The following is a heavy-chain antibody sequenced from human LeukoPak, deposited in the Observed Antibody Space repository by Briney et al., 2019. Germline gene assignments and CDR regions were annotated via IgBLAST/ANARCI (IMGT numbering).Heavy chain of an antibody. J-gene: IGHJ3*02. CDR1: GFTVSSNY. D-gene: IGHD6-19*01. Sequence: GGSLRLSCAASGFTVSSNYMSWVRQAPGKGLEWVSVIYSGGSTYYADSVKGQFTISRANSKNTLYLQMNSLRAEDTAVYYCARNSLAVAAFDIWGQGTMVTVSS. CDR3: ARNSLAVAAFDI. CDR2: IYSGGST. V-gene: IGHV3-53*01.